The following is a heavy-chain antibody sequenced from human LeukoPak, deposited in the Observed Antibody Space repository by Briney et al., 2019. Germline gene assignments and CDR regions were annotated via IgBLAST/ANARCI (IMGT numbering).Heavy chain of an antibody. D-gene: IGHD3-22*01. V-gene: IGHV4-30-4*07. Sequence: SQTLSLTCAVSGGSISSGGYSRSWIRQPPGKGLEWIGYIYYSGSTYYNPSLKSRVTISVDTSKNQFSLKLSSVTAADTAVYYCAREPRGHQTQYYYDTSGHNWFDPWGQGTLVTVSS. CDR2: IYYSGST. CDR1: GGSISSGGYS. CDR3: AREPRGHQTQYYYDTSGHNWFDP. J-gene: IGHJ5*02.